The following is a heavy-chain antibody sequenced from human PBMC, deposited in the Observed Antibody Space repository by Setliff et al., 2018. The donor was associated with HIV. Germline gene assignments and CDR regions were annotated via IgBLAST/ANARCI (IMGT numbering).Heavy chain of an antibody. CDR2: INHSGKT. J-gene: IGHJ5*02. CDR3: ARGFTIFGVGFSADLTGNWFDP. CDR1: GGSFSGFY. D-gene: IGHD3-3*01. V-gene: IGHV4-34*01. Sequence: SETLSLTCAVYGGSFSGFYWSWIRQAPGKGLEWIGEINHSGKTNYNSSLKSRITLSVDTSENQFALKLASVTAADTAVYYCARGFTIFGVGFSADLTGNWFDPWGQGTLVTVSS.